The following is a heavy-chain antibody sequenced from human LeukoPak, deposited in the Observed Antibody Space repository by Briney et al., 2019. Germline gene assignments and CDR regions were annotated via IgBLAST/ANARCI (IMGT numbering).Heavy chain of an antibody. CDR2: IYYSGST. J-gene: IGHJ4*02. CDR3: ARQVRLEQLVEVDYFDY. Sequence: SETLSLTCTVSGGSISSYYWSWIRQPPGKGLEWIGYIYYSGSTNYNPSLKSRVTISVDTSKNQFSLKLSSVTAADTAVYYCARQVRLEQLVEVDYFDYWGQGTLVTVSS. D-gene: IGHD6-6*01. CDR1: GGSISSYY. V-gene: IGHV4-59*08.